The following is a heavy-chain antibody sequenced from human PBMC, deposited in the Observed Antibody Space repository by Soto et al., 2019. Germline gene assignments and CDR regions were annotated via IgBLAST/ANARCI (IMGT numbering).Heavy chain of an antibody. Sequence: QVQLVQSGAEVKKPGSSVKVSCKASGGTFSSYAISWVRQAPGQGLEWMGGIIPIFGTANYVQKFQGRVTITADESTSTAYMELSSLRSEDTAVYYCARDNTPLRFLEWGNYWGQGTLVTVSS. J-gene: IGHJ4*02. CDR2: IIPIFGTA. CDR3: ARDNTPLRFLEWGNY. D-gene: IGHD3-3*01. CDR1: GGTFSSYA. V-gene: IGHV1-69*01.